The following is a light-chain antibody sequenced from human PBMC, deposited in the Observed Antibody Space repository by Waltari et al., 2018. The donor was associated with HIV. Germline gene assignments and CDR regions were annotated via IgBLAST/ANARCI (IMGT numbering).Light chain of an antibody. CDR3: QQYGTSPIT. V-gene: IGKV3-20*01. Sequence: EIVLTQSPGTLSLSPGERPTLPCRASQSVSSSYLAWYQQKPGQSPRFLIYGASNRANGIPDRFTGSGSGTDFTLTISRLEPEDFAVYYCQQYGTSPITFGQGTRLEIK. J-gene: IGKJ5*01. CDR1: QSVSSSY. CDR2: GAS.